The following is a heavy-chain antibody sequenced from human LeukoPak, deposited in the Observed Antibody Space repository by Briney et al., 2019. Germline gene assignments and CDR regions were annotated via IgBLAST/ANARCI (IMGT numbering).Heavy chain of an antibody. D-gene: IGHD6-19*01. CDR1: GFTFRSYD. CDR2: IRFDGSNK. Sequence: PGGSLRISCAASGFTFRSYDMHWVRQAPGTGLEWVAFIRFDGSNKYYADSVKGRFTISRDNSKNTLYLQMNSLRAGDTAVYYCAKVGGIAVATYYYMDVWGKGTTVTVSS. J-gene: IGHJ6*03. V-gene: IGHV3-30*02. CDR3: AKVGGIAVATYYYMDV.